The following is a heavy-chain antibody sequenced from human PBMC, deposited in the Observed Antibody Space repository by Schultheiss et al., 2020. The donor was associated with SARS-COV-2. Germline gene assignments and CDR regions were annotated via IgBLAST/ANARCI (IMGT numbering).Heavy chain of an antibody. CDR2: IYYSGST. Sequence: SETLSLTCAVSGGSISSSNWWSWVRQPPGKGLEWIGYIYYSGSTKYNPSLKGRVTISVDTSKNQFFLKLGSVTASDTAVYYCARGGGFSDEAFDIWGQGTMVTVSS. D-gene: IGHD3-16*01. CDR3: ARGGGFSDEAFDI. J-gene: IGHJ3*02. V-gene: IGHV4-4*02. CDR1: GGSISSSNW.